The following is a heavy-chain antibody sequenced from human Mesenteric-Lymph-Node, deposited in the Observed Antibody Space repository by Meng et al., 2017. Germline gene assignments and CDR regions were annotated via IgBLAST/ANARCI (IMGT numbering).Heavy chain of an antibody. CDR2: IIPIFGTA. CDR1: GCNLSSYA. CDR3: ARDTSTMCDY. D-gene: IGHD3-10*02. V-gene: IGHV1-69*01. Sequence: LGEFGAGGKKPWAWVKDSCKSSGCNLSSYAIRWVGQAPGQGLEWMGGIIPIFGTANYAQKFQGRVTITADESTSTAYMELSSLRSEDTAVYYCARDTSTMCDYWGQGTLVTVSS. J-gene: IGHJ4*02.